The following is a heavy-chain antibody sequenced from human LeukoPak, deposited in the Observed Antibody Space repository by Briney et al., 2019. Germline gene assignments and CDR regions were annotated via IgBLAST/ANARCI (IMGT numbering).Heavy chain of an antibody. Sequence: GGSLRLSCAASGFTFTSAWMNWVRQAPGQGLEWIGRIKHKLDGGTTDYAAPVKGRFTISRDDSKNTVYLQMNSLETEDTGVYYCSADVRDWGTFDGSDIWGQGTMVTVSS. J-gene: IGHJ3*02. CDR1: GFTFTSAW. D-gene: IGHD3/OR15-3a*01. CDR2: IKHKLDGGTT. CDR3: SADVRDWGTFDGSDI. V-gene: IGHV3-15*01.